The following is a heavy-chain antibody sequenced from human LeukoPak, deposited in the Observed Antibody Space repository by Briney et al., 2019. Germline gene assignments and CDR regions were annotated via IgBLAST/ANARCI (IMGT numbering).Heavy chain of an antibody. V-gene: IGHV1-46*01. CDR2: INPSGDST. D-gene: IGHD3-22*01. CDR1: GYTFTSYY. Sequence: ASVKVSCKASGYTFTSYYMHWVRQAPGQGLEWMGIINPSGDSTSYAQKFQGRVTMTRDTSTSTVYMELSSLRSEDTAVYYCASISGYYGYFDYWGQGTLVTVSP. J-gene: IGHJ4*02. CDR3: ASISGYYGYFDY.